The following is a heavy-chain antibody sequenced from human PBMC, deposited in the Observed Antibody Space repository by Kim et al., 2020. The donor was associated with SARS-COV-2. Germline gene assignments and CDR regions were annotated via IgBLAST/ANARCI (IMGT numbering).Heavy chain of an antibody. CDR3: ARGPDYGSGRSHFDY. J-gene: IGHJ4*02. D-gene: IGHD3-10*01. V-gene: IGHV1-8*01. Sequence: QKFQGRGTMTRNTSISTAYMELSSLRSEDTAVYYCARGPDYGSGRSHFDYWGQGTLVTVSS.